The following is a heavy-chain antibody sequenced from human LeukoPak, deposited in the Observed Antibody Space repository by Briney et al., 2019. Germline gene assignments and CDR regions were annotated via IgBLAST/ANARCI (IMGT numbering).Heavy chain of an antibody. Sequence: SETLSLTCTVSGGSINGYFWSWMRQPAGKGLEWIGRILTNGNTDYNPSLNSRVTMSMDTSRNQFSLKLRSVSAADTAVYYCARSALVEPGTGYYFDSWGRGTLVTVSS. D-gene: IGHD2-15*01. CDR2: ILTNGNT. J-gene: IGHJ4*02. CDR3: ARSALVEPGTGYYFDS. CDR1: GGSINGYF. V-gene: IGHV4-4*07.